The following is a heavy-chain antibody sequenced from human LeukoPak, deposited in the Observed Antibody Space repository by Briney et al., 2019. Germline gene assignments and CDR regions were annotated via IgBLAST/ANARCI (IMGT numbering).Heavy chain of an antibody. CDR2: IYYSGST. CDR1: GGSISSYY. CDR3: ASDVGRDCSSTSCHIDAFDI. D-gene: IGHD2-2*02. Sequence: SETLSLTCTVSGGSISSYYWSWIRQPPGKGLEWIGYIYYSGSTNYNPSLKSRGTISVDTSNNQFSLKLSSVTAADTAVYYCASDVGRDCSSTSCHIDAFDIWGQGTMVTVSS. V-gene: IGHV4-59*01. J-gene: IGHJ3*02.